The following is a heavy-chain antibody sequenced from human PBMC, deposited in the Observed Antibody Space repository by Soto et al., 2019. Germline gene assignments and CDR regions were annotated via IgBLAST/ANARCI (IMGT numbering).Heavy chain of an antibody. CDR1: GGTFSSYA. V-gene: IGHV1-69*06. D-gene: IGHD3-22*01. CDR2: IIPIFGTA. J-gene: IGHJ4*02. CDR3: ARLGYHSSVPTPFDY. Sequence: PAKVSCKASGGTFSSYASSWVRQAPGQGLEWMGGIIPIFGTANYAQKFQGRVTITANKSTSTAYMELSSLRSEDTAVSYCARLGYHSSVPTPFDYWGRG.